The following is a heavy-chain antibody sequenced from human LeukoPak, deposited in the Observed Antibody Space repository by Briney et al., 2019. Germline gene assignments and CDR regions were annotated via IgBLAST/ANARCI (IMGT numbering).Heavy chain of an antibody. D-gene: IGHD6-19*01. V-gene: IGHV1-69*04. Sequence: ASVNVSCKASGGTFSSYAISWVRQAPGQGLEWMGRIIPILGIANYAQKFQGRVTITADKSTSTAYMELSSLRSEDTAVYYCARSGESGWYSDAFDIWGQGTMVTVSS. J-gene: IGHJ3*02. CDR1: GGTFSSYA. CDR3: ARSGESGWYSDAFDI. CDR2: IIPILGIA.